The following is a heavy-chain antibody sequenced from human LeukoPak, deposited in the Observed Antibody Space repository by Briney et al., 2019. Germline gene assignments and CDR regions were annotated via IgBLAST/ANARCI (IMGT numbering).Heavy chain of an antibody. V-gene: IGHV4-4*02. CDR1: GGSISSSNW. CDR2: ISHSGST. D-gene: IGHD2-15*01. Sequence: KSSETLSLTCAVSGGSISSSNWWSWVRQSPGKGLEWIGEISHSGSTNYNPSLKSRVTISVDKSKNQFSLKLSSVTAADTAVYYCARRVREVVVAATQYNWFDPWGQGTLVTVSS. J-gene: IGHJ5*02. CDR3: ARRVREVVVAATQYNWFDP.